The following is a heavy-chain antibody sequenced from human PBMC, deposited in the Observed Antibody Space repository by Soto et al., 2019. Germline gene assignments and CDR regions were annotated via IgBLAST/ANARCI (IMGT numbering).Heavy chain of an antibody. Sequence: QVQLQQWGAGLLKPSETLSLTCALYGGSFSAYYWSWIRQPPGKGLGWIGEINHSGSTNYNPSLKSRATISVDTSKNQFSLKLSSVTAADTAVYYCARGTREGWYFDLWGRGTPVTVSS. CDR1: GGSFSAYY. J-gene: IGHJ2*01. CDR2: INHSGST. V-gene: IGHV4-34*01. CDR3: ARGTREGWYFDL.